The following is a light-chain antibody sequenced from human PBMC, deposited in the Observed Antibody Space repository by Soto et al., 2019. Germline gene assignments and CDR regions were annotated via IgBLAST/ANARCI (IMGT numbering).Light chain of an antibody. CDR2: DAS. CDR1: QNINNW. V-gene: IGKV1-5*01. J-gene: IGKJ1*01. CDR3: QHTRT. Sequence: DFQMTQSPSTLSASVGDRVTITCRASQNINNWVAWYQQKPGKAPKFLIYDASTLQRGVPSRFSGSGFGTEFSLTISSLQPDDFGRYYCQHTRTFGKGTKGEIK.